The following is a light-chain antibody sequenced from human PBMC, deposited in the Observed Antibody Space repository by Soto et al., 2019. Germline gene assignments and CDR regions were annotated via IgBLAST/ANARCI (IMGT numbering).Light chain of an antibody. CDR2: DAS. Sequence: IQMNQSPSTLSASVGDRVTITCRASQTISGWLAWYQQKPGRAPKLLIYDASSLESGVPSRFSGSESGTEYTLTISSLQPEDSATYYCQQYKNLYSFGQGTKVDIK. V-gene: IGKV1-5*01. CDR3: QQYKNLYS. J-gene: IGKJ2*03. CDR1: QTISGW.